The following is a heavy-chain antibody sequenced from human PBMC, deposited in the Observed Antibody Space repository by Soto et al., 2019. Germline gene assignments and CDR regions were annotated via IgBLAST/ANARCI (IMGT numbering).Heavy chain of an antibody. CDR3: AAKLEQQLVWFDP. D-gene: IGHD6-13*01. CDR2: IYHSGST. J-gene: IGHJ5*02. Sequence: SETLSLTCAVSGGSISSGNWWSWVRQPPGKGLEWIGEIYHSGSTNYNPSLKSRVTISVDKSKNQFSLKLSSVTAADTAVYYCAAKLEQQLVWFDPWGQGTLVTVSS. CDR1: GGSISSGNW. V-gene: IGHV4-4*02.